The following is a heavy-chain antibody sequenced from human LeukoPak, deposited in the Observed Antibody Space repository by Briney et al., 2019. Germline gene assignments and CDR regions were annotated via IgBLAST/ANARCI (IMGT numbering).Heavy chain of an antibody. D-gene: IGHD3-10*01. J-gene: IGHJ4*02. CDR2: ISGSGGST. V-gene: IGHV3-23*01. Sequence: PGGSLRLSCAASGFTFSSYAMSWVRQAPGKGLEWVSAISGSGGSTYCTDSVKGRFTISRDNSKNTLYLQMNSLRAEDTAVYYCAKDRGYYGSGSYYYFDYWGQGTLVTVSS. CDR1: GFTFSSYA. CDR3: AKDRGYYGSGSYYYFDY.